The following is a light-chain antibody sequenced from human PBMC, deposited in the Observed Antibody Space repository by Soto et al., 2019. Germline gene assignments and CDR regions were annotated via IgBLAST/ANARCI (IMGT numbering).Light chain of an antibody. V-gene: IGLV1-44*01. CDR3: AAWDDSLNGPV. CDR2: SDN. J-gene: IGLJ1*01. Sequence: VLTQPPSASGTPGQRVTISCSGSSSNIGSNTVNWYQLVPGTAPKLLMHSDNRRPSGVPDRFSGSKSGTSASLAISGLQSEDEDDYYCAAWDDSLNGPVFGIGTKVT. CDR1: SSNIGSNT.